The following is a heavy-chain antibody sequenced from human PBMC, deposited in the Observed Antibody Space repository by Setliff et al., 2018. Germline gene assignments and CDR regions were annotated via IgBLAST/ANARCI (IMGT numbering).Heavy chain of an antibody. CDR1: GFRISNYR. V-gene: IGHV3-33*08. D-gene: IGHD2-21*01. J-gene: IGHJ4*02. CDR3: SSYLVS. CDR2: IWYDGSNK. Sequence: GGSLRLSCAASGFRISNYRMSWVRQAPGAGLEWVAVIWYDGSNKYYADSVKGRFTISRDNSKNTVYLEMNSLRAEDTAVYYCSSYLVSWGQGALVTVSS.